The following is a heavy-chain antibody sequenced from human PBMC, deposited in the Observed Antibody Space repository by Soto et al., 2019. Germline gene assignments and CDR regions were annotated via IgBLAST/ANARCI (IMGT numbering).Heavy chain of an antibody. CDR1: GFTFSNFA. V-gene: IGHV3-23*01. J-gene: IGHJ4*02. CDR2: ISASGGST. Sequence: EVQLLESGGHLVQPGGSLRLSCAASGFTFSNFAMSWVRQAPGKGLEWVSGISASGGSTNYADSVRGRFTISRDNSENTLFLEMNSPRGEDTAVYYCAKALVVVAPASKFDDWSQGTLVTVSS. CDR3: AKALVVVAPASKFDD. D-gene: IGHD2-15*01.